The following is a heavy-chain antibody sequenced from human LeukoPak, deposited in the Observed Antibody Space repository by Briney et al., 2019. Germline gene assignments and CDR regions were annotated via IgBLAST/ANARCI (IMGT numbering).Heavy chain of an antibody. D-gene: IGHD3-3*01. V-gene: IGHV3-21*01. CDR2: TDTSGSYI. Sequence: RGSLRLSCAASGFTFSNYGMNWVCQAPGKGLEWVSFTDTSGSYIYYGDSVKGRFTISRDNAKNSLYLQMNSLRAEDTAVYYCARSYEGSGYSDWGQGTLVTVSS. CDR3: ARSYEGSGYSD. J-gene: IGHJ4*02. CDR1: GFTFSNYG.